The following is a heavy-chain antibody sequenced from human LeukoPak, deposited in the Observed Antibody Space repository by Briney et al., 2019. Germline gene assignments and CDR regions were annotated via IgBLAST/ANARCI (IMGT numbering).Heavy chain of an antibody. CDR3: ARAAAGYNWFDP. CDR2: IIPIFGTA. Sequence: GASVTVSFTSSGGTFSSYAISWVRQAPGQGLEWMGGIIPIFGTANYAQKFQGRVTITADESTSTAYMELSSLRSKDTAVYYCARAAAGYNWFDPWGQGTLVTVSS. J-gene: IGHJ5*02. D-gene: IGHD6-13*01. V-gene: IGHV1-69*13. CDR1: GGTFSSYA.